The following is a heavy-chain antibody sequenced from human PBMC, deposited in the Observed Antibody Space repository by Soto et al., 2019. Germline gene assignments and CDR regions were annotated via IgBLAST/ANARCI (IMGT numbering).Heavy chain of an antibody. V-gene: IGHV1-2*04. Sequence: GASVKVSCKASGYTFTGYYIHWVRQAPGQGLEWMGWINPNSGDTNYAQKFQDWVTMTRDTSISTAYMELNRLRSDDTAVYYCTRDLRSYYYGMDVWGQGTTVTVSS. J-gene: IGHJ6*02. CDR3: TRDLRSYYYGMDV. CDR2: INPNSGDT. CDR1: GYTFTGYY.